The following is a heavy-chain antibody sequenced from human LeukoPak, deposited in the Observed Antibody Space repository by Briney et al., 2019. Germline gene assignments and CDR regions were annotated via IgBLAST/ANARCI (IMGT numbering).Heavy chain of an antibody. CDR3: ARDQQPRDYGDYTDYYYYGMDV. J-gene: IGHJ6*02. V-gene: IGHV3-48*03. CDR2: ISSSGSTI. CDR1: GSTFSSYE. Sequence: PGGSLRLSCAASGSTFSSYEMNWVRQAPGKGLEWVSYISSSGSTIYYADSVKGRFTISRDNAKNSLYLQMNSLRAEDTAVYYCARDQQPRDYGDYTDYYYYGMDVWGQGTTVTVSS. D-gene: IGHD4-17*01.